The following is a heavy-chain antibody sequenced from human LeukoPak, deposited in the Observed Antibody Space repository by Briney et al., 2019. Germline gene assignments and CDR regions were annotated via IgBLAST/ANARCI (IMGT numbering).Heavy chain of an antibody. CDR3: AKMYSTSPGSFDY. Sequence: GESLKISCKGSGYSFTACWIGWVRQMPGRGLEWMGIIYPGASDTRYSPSFKGQVTISADKSISTAYLQWSSLRASDTAMYYCAKMYSTSPGSFDYWGQGTLVTVSS. J-gene: IGHJ4*02. D-gene: IGHD2-8*01. V-gene: IGHV5-51*01. CDR1: GYSFTACW. CDR2: IYPGASDT.